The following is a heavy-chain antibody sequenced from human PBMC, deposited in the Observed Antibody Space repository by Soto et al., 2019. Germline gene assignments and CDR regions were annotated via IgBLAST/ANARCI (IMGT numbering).Heavy chain of an antibody. Sequence: EVQLEESGGDLVQPGGSLRLSCAASGFTLSAYWMNWVRQAPGKGLEWVANITRDGSKKSYLDSVGGRFATSRDNVGNSLYLQMDRLRADYTALYYCVRDLSTGSSSLYLEAFDLGGQGTMVTVSS. D-gene: IGHD6-13*01. CDR1: GFTLSAYW. J-gene: IGHJ3*01. CDR3: VRDLSTGSSSLYLEAFDL. CDR2: ITRDGSKK. V-gene: IGHV3-7*05.